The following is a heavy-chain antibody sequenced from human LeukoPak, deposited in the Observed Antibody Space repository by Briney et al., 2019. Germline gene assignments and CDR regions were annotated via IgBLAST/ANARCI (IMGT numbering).Heavy chain of an antibody. CDR3: AKGRVVRGVHSYYYYMDV. Sequence: ASVKVSCKASGGTFSSYAISWVRQAPGQGLEWMGRIIPIFGTANYAQKFQGRVTITTDESTSTAYMELSSLRSEDTAVYYCAKGRVVRGVHSYYYYMDVWGKGTTVTVSS. J-gene: IGHJ6*03. D-gene: IGHD3-10*01. CDR1: GGTFSSYA. CDR2: IIPIFGTA. V-gene: IGHV1-69*05.